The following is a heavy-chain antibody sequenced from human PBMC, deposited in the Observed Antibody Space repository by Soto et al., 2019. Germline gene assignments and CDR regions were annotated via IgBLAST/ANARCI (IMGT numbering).Heavy chain of an antibody. V-gene: IGHV1-18*01. Sequence: QVHLVQSGAEVKKPGASVKVSCKGSGYIFTTYGLTWVRQAPGQGLEWMGWISAHNGNTNYAQKLQGRVTVTRDTSTSTAYMELRNPRSDDTAVYYCARGRYGDYWGQGALVTFSS. CDR1: GYIFTTYG. CDR3: ARGRYGDY. CDR2: ISAHNGNT. J-gene: IGHJ4*02. D-gene: IGHD1-1*01.